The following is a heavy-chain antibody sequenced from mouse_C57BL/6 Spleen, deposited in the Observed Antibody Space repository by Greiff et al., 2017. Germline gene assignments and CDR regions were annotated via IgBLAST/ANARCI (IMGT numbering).Heavy chain of an antibody. V-gene: IGHV1-82*01. CDR1: GYAFSSSW. J-gene: IGHJ3*01. CDR2: IYPGDGDT. Sequence: QVQLQQSGPELVKPGASVKISCKASGYAFSSSWMNWVKQRPGKGLEWIGRIYPGDGDTNYNGKFKGKATLTADKSSSTAYMQLSSLTSEDSAVYFCARERGSSQAWFAYWGQGTLVTVSA. CDR3: ARERGSSQAWFAY. D-gene: IGHD1-1*01.